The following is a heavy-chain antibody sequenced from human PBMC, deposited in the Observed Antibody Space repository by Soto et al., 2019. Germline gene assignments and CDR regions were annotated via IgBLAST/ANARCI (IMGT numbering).Heavy chain of an antibody. J-gene: IGHJ4*02. CDR1: GFTVSNNY. D-gene: IGHD3-10*01. CDR3: GTHAGGGGY. CDR2: IYSGGYT. V-gene: IGHV3-53*01. Sequence: EVQLVESGGGLIQPGGSLRLSCAVSGFTVSNNYMSWVRQAPGKGLEGVSVIYSGGYTAYGDSVKGRFTISRDNSKNTLILKNKSLRGDDPCVYFCGTHAGGGGYWGQGTLVTVSS.